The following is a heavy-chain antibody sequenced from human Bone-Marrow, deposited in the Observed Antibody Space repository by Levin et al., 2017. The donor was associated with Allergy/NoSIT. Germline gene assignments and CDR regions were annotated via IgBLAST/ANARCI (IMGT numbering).Heavy chain of an antibody. V-gene: IGHV4-30-4*01. Sequence: SQTLSLTCSVSGASITSGDHYWSWIRQSPGKGLEWIGYIYYSRSTYYNPSLMTRITISLDPSKNHFSLKLRSVTVADTAVYYCASRSYYYGAGTHPDEDYWGQGALVIVSS. CDR1: GASITSGDHY. CDR2: IYYSRST. D-gene: IGHD3-10*01. CDR3: ASRSYYYGAGTHPDEDY. J-gene: IGHJ4*02.